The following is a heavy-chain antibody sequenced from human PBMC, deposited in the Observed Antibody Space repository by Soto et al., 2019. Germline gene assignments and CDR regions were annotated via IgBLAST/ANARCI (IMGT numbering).Heavy chain of an antibody. Sequence: QVQLQESGPGLVKPSQTLSLTCTVSGGSISSGNYYWSWIRQPPGKGLEWIGYIYYSGTPYSNPSLNCRITISVDTAKTQFTRRLSSVTAADTALYYCARHYYDSSAYHFVGLDFWGQGTLVTVSS. CDR3: ARHYYDSSAYHFVGLDF. J-gene: IGHJ4*02. CDR2: IYYSGTP. D-gene: IGHD3-22*01. V-gene: IGHV4-30-4*01. CDR1: GGSISSGNYY.